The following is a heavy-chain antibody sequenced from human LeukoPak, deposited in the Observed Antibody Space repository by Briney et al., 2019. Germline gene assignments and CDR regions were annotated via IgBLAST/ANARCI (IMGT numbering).Heavy chain of an antibody. Sequence: PSETLSLTCTVSGGSISSYYWGWIRQPPGKGLEWIGSIYYSGSTYYNPSLKSRVTISVDTSKNQFSLKLSSVTAADTAVYYCASHWSGYFYFDYWGQGTLVTVSS. CDR3: ASHWSGYFYFDY. CDR2: IYYSGST. CDR1: GGSISSYY. D-gene: IGHD3-3*01. V-gene: IGHV4-39*01. J-gene: IGHJ4*02.